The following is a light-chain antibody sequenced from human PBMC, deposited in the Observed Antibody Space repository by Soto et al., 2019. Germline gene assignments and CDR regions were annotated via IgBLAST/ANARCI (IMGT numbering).Light chain of an antibody. CDR1: SSDVGSYKF. V-gene: IGLV2-14*02. Sequence: QSVLTQPASVSGSPGQSITISCTGTSSDVGSYKFVSWYQQHPGKAPKLMIYEVSKWPSGVSNRFSGSKSGNTASLTISGLQAEDEADYYCCSYTSSSTRVFGTGTKVTVL. J-gene: IGLJ1*01. CDR2: EVS. CDR3: CSYTSSSTRV.